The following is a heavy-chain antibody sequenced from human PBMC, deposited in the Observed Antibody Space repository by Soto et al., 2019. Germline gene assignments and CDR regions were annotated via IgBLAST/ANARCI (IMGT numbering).Heavy chain of an antibody. CDR2: TRNKANSYTT. V-gene: IGHV3-72*01. D-gene: IGHD1-7*01. J-gene: IGHJ4*02. Sequence: EVQLVESGGGLVQPGGSLRLSCAASGFTFSDHYMDWVRQAPGKGLEWVGRTRNKANSYTTEYAASVKGRFTTSRDDSKNSLYLQNNSLKTEDTAVYYCARWGDNWNFYYDYWGQGTLVTVSS. CDR3: ARWGDNWNFYYDY. CDR1: GFTFSDHY.